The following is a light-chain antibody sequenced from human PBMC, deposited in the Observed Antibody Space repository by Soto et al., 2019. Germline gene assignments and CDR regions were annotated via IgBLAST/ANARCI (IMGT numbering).Light chain of an antibody. Sequence: DIQTTQSPSTLSGSVGDRVTITCRASQTISSWLAWYQQKPGKAPKLLIYKASTLKSGVPSRFSGSGSGTEFTLTTSSLQPDDFATYYCQHYNSYSEAFGQGTKVDIK. J-gene: IGKJ1*01. CDR2: KAS. V-gene: IGKV1-5*03. CDR3: QHYNSYSEA. CDR1: QTISSW.